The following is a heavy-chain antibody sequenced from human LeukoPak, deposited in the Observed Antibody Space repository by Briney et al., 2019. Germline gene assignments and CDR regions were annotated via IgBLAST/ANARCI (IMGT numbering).Heavy chain of an antibody. CDR2: IKQDGSEK. D-gene: IGHD3-22*01. J-gene: IGHJ3*02. CDR3: ARAPSFDSSGFDAFDI. CDR1: GFTFSSYW. V-gene: IGHV3-7*01. Sequence: GRSLRLSCAASGFTFSSYWMSWVRQAPGKGLEWVANIKQDGSEKYYVDSVKGRFTISRDNAKNSLYLQMNSLRAEDTAVYYCARAPSFDSSGFDAFDIWGQGTMVTVSS.